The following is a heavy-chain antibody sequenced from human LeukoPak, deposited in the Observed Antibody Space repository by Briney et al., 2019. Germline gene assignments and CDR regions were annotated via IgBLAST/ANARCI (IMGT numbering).Heavy chain of an antibody. CDR3: ARASCGGDCSDAFDI. D-gene: IGHD2-21*02. CDR1: GGTFISYA. J-gene: IGHJ3*02. Sequence: SVKVSCKASGGTFISYAISWVRQAPGQGLEWMGGIIPIFGTANYAQKFQGRVTITADESTSTAYMELSSLRSEDTAVYYCARASCGGDCSDAFDIWGQGTMVTVSS. V-gene: IGHV1-69*01. CDR2: IIPIFGTA.